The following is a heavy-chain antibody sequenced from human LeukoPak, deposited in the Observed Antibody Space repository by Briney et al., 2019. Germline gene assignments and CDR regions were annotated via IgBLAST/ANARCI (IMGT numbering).Heavy chain of an antibody. Sequence: SVKVSCKASGGTFSSYAISWVRQAPGQGLEWTGRIIPIFGTANYAQKFQGRVTITTDESTSTAYMELSSLRSEDTAVYYCARGPRYSSGWYVGDWGQGTLVTVSS. CDR1: GGTFSSYA. CDR2: IIPIFGTA. CDR3: ARGPRYSSGWYVGD. D-gene: IGHD6-19*01. J-gene: IGHJ4*02. V-gene: IGHV1-69*05.